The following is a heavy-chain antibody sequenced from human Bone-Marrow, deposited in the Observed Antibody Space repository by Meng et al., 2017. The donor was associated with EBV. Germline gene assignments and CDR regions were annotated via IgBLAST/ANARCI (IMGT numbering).Heavy chain of an antibody. D-gene: IGHD3-10*01. CDR3: ARDVYASGSYRSDP. CDR1: GYPFTRYD. CDR2: MNPDSGDT. Sequence: QVELGQSGCEVKKPRDSVTVSCKASGYPFTRYDINWVRQAPGQGLEWMGWMNPDSGDTGYVQKFQGRVTMTRNISINTAYMDLSSLRSEDTAVYYCARDVYASGSYRSDPWGQGTLVTVSS. V-gene: IGHV1-8*01. J-gene: IGHJ5*02.